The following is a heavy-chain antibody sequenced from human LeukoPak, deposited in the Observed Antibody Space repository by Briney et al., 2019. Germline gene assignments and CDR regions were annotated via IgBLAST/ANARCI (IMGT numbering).Heavy chain of an antibody. Sequence: GGSLRLSCTASGFTFGDYATTWFRQAPGKGLEWVSFIRSKAYGATTEYAASVKGRFTISRDDSKSIAYLQMNSLKTEDTAVYYCSRRDYSNHGGAFDIWGQGTMVTVST. CDR2: IRSKAYGATT. CDR1: GFTFGDYA. J-gene: IGHJ3*02. D-gene: IGHD4-11*01. CDR3: SRRDYSNHGGAFDI. V-gene: IGHV3-49*03.